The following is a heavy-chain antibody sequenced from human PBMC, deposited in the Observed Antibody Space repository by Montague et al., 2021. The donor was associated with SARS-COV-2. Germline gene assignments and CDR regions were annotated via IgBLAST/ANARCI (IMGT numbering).Heavy chain of an antibody. V-gene: IGHV4-39*07. CDR3: ARGPRITMIVVVITDIWFDP. D-gene: IGHD3-22*01. Sequence: LVKPTQTLTLTCTFSGFSLSTSGVGVGWIRQPPGKGLEWIGEINHSGSTNYNPSLKSRVTISVDTSKSQFSLKLSFVTAADTAVYYCARGPRITMIVVVITDIWFDPWGQGTLVTVSS. CDR1: GFSLSTSGVG. J-gene: IGHJ5*02. CDR2: INHSGST.